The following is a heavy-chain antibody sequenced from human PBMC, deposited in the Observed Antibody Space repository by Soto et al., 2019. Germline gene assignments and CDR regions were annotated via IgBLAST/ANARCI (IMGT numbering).Heavy chain of an antibody. CDR2: INHSGST. J-gene: IGHJ4*02. CDR3: ARGRELLWFGELTAVDY. D-gene: IGHD3-10*01. Sequence: SETMSLTCAVYGGSFSGYYWSWLRPPQGKGLEWIGEINHSGSTNYNPSLKSRVTISVDTSKNQFSLKLSSVTAADTAVYYCARGRELLWFGELTAVDYWGQGTLVTVSS. CDR1: GGSFSGYY. V-gene: IGHV4-34*01.